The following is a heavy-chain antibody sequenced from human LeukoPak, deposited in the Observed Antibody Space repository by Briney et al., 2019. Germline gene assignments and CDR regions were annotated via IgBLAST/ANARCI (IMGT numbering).Heavy chain of an antibody. J-gene: IGHJ4*02. Sequence: GGSLRLSCVASGFTFSSNGMHWVRQAPGKGLEWVTFIQYDGSRKYYADSVKGRFTISRDNSKNTLYLEMNSLRAEDTAVYYCAKDIGSYYDYWGQGILVTVSS. CDR2: IQYDGSRK. CDR3: AKDIGSYYDY. D-gene: IGHD3-10*01. CDR1: GFTFSSNG. V-gene: IGHV3-30*02.